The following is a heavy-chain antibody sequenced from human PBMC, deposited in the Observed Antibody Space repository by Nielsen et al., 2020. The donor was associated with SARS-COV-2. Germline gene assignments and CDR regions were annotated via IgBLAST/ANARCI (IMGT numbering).Heavy chain of an antibody. D-gene: IGHD3-16*02. V-gene: IGHV1-18*01. Sequence: WVRQAPGQGLEWMGWISAYNGITNYAQKLQGRVTMTTDTSTSTAYMELRSLRSDDTAVYYCARGSNYDYVWGSYRYYGMDVWGQGTTVTVSS. J-gene: IGHJ6*02. CDR3: ARGSNYDYVWGSYRYYGMDV. CDR2: ISAYNGIT.